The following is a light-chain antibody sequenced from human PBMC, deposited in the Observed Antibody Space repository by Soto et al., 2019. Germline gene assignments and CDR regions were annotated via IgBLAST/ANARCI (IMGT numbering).Light chain of an antibody. J-gene: IGKJ2*01. V-gene: IGKV4-1*01. Sequence: DIVMTQSPDSLAVSLGERATINCKSSQSVLYSSNNKNYLAWYQQKPGQPPKLLIYWASTRESGVPDRFSGSGSWTDFTLTISSLQAGDVAVYYCQQYYSTPYTFGQGTKVDIK. CDR2: WAS. CDR1: QSVLYSSNNKNY. CDR3: QQYYSTPYT.